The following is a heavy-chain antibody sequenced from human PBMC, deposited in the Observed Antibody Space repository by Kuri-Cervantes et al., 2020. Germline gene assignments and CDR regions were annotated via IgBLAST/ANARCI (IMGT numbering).Heavy chain of an antibody. J-gene: IGHJ4*02. V-gene: IGHV3-9*01. D-gene: IGHD6-6*01. CDR3: ARDGGSSSGPGNYYFDY. CDR1: GFTFDDYA. CDR2: ISWNSGSI. Sequence: GGSLRLSCAASGFTFDDYAMHWVRQAPGKGLEWVSGISWNSGSIGYADSVKGRCTISRDNAKKSLYLQMNSLRAEDTALYYCARDGGSSSGPGNYYFDYWGQGTLVTVSS.